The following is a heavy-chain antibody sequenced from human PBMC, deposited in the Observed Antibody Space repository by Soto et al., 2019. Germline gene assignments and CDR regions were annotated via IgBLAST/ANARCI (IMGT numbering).Heavy chain of an antibody. CDR2: ISYDGSNK. CDR3: ARDSIGGYSYRLLDY. V-gene: IGHV3-30-3*01. D-gene: IGHD5-18*01. Sequence: GGSLRLSCAASGFTFSSYAMHWVRQAPGKGLEWVAVISYDGSNKYYADSVKGRFTISRDNSKNTLYLQMNSLRAEDTAVYYCARDSIGGYSYRLLDYWGQGTLVTVSS. CDR1: GFTFSSYA. J-gene: IGHJ4*02.